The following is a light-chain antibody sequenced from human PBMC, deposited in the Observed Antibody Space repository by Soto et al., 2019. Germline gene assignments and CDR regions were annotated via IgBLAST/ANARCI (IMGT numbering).Light chain of an antibody. CDR2: DVT. CDR3: CSYAGSNIVV. Sequence: QSALTQPRSVSGSPGQSVTISCTGTSSDVGAYNSVSWYQHHPGKAPKLILYDVTRRPSGVPDRFSASKSDNTASLTISGLQAEDEADYYCCSYAGSNIVVFGGGTQLTVL. CDR1: SSDVGAYNS. V-gene: IGLV2-11*01. J-gene: IGLJ2*01.